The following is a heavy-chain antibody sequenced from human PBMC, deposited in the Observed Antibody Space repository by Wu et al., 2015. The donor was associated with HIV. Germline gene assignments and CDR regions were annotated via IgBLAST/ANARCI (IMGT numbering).Heavy chain of an antibody. CDR3: AEPNYGSGSYYNFHDAFDI. CDR1: GGTFSSYA. D-gene: IGHD3-10*01. V-gene: IGHV1-69*13. J-gene: IGHJ3*02. CDR2: IIPIFGTA. Sequence: QVQLVQSGAEVKKPGSSVKVSCKASGGTFSSYAISWVRQAPGQGLEWMGRIIPIFGTANYAQKFQGRVTITADESTSTAYMELSSLRSEDTAVYYCAEPNYGSGSYYNFHDAFDIWGQGTMVTVSS.